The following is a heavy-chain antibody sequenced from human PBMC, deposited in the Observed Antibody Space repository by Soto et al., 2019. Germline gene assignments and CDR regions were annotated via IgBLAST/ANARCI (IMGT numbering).Heavy chain of an antibody. CDR2: IVSILGLA. J-gene: IGHJ4*02. CDR1: GDAIVKYT. CDR3: VRQAGYDAAVDF. V-gene: IGHV1-69*02. Sequence: QVHLVQSGPEVKKPGSSVKVSCKASGDAIVKYTFTWVRQAPGQGLEWMGRIVSILGLATYAQNFQGRVATTEDKSTNTVYVELSSLTSADSAVYFCVRQAGYDAAVDFWGQGTLVTVS. D-gene: IGHD5-12*01.